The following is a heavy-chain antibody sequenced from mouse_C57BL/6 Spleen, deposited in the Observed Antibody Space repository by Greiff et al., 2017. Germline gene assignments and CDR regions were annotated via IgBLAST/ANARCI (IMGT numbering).Heavy chain of an antibody. CDR3: ARRGVVAGDAMGY. CDR2: ISSCSSTI. Sequence: EVQLMESGGGLVKPGGSLKLSCAASGFTFSDYGMNWFRQAPEKVLEWVAYISSCSSTIYYADTVNGRFTISRDNAKNTLFLQMTSLGSEDTAMYYWARRGVVAGDAMGYWGQGTSVTVSS. V-gene: IGHV5-17*01. D-gene: IGHD1-1*01. J-gene: IGHJ4*01. CDR1: GFTFSDYG.